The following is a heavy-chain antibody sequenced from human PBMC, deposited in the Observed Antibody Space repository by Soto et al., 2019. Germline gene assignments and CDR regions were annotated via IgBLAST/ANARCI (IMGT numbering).Heavy chain of an antibody. Sequence: SETLSLTCAVYGGSFSGYYWSWIRQPPGKGLEWIGEINHSGSTNYNPSLKSRVTISVDTSKNQFSLKLSSVTAADTAVYYCARWGSTYYDFWSGYYSYYFDYWGQGTLVTVSS. CDR2: INHSGST. J-gene: IGHJ4*02. V-gene: IGHV4-34*01. CDR1: GGSFSGYY. D-gene: IGHD3-3*01. CDR3: ARWGSTYYDFWSGYYSYYFDY.